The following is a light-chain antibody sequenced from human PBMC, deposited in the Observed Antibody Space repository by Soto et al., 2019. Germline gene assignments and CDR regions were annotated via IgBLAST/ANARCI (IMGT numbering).Light chain of an antibody. CDR1: QDISNY. V-gene: IGKV1-27*01. Sequence: DIQMTQSPSSLSASVGDRVTITCRASQDISNYLAWYQQKPGKVPKLLVYAASTLQSGVPSRFSGSESGTDFTLTISRLQPEDVATYYCQQYSSVPYTFGQGTKLEI. CDR3: QQYSSVPYT. CDR2: AAS. J-gene: IGKJ2*01.